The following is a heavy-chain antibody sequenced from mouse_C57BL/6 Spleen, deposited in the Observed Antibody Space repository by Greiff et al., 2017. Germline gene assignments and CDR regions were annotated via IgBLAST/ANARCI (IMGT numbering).Heavy chain of an antibody. V-gene: IGHV1-15*01. CDR2: IDPETGGT. D-gene: IGHD5-5*01. CDR3: TRGLPRDFDV. J-gene: IGHJ1*03. Sequence: QVHVKQSGAELVRPGASVTLSCKASGYTFTDYEMHWVKQTPVHGLEWIGAIDPETGGTAYNQKFKGKAILTADKSSSTAYMELRSLTSEDSAVYYCTRGLPRDFDVWGTGTTVTVSS. CDR1: GYTFTDYE.